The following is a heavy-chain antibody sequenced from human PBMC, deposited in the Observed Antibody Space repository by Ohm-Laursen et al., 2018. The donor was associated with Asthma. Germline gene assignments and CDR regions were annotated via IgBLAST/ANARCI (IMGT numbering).Heavy chain of an antibody. CDR2: IYYSGST. D-gene: IGHD1-14*01. V-gene: IGHV4-39*01. CDR3: ARQTPPQNYYYYGMDA. Sequence: GTLSLTCTVSGGSISSSSYYWGWIRQPPGKGLEWIGSIYYSGSTYYNPSLKSRVTISVDTSKNQFSLKLSSVTAADTAVYYCARQTPPQNYYYYGMDAWGQGTTVTVSS. J-gene: IGHJ6*02. CDR1: GGSISSSSYY.